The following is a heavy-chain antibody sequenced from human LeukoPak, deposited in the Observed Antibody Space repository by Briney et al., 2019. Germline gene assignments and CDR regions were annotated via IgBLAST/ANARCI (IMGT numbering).Heavy chain of an antibody. Sequence: PGGSLRLSCAASRFTFSSYAMSWVRQAPGKGLEWVSAISGSGGSTYYADSVKGRFTISRDNSKNTLYLQMNSLRAEDTAVYYCAKDVEGGYYDSSGQGGQGTLVTVSS. CDR2: ISGSGGST. CDR3: AKDVEGGYYDSSGQ. V-gene: IGHV3-23*01. CDR1: RFTFSSYA. D-gene: IGHD3-22*01. J-gene: IGHJ4*02.